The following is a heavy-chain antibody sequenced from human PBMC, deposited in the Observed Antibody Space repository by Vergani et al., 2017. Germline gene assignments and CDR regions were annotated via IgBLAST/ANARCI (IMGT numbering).Heavy chain of an antibody. J-gene: IGHJ3*02. V-gene: IGHV4-61*02. CDR3: ARGTFLHAFDN. D-gene: IGHD1-26*01. CDR1: GHSISSGNYY. CDR2: IYSSGST. Sequence: QVQLQESGPGLLKPSQTLSLTCSVAGHSISSGNYYWNWIRQPAGKGLEWMGRIYSSGSTSYNPSIKSRITMSLDTSKNQFSLSLSSVTAADTAVYYCARGTFLHAFDNWGQGTVVTVSS.